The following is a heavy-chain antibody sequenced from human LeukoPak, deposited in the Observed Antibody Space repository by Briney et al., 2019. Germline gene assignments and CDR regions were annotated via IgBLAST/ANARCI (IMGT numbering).Heavy chain of an antibody. D-gene: IGHD3-22*01. CDR3: ARVKNYYDSSGPFDY. CDR2: INPNSGGT. V-gene: IGHV1-2*02. J-gene: IGHJ4*02. CDR1: GYTFTGYY. Sequence: ASLKVSCKASGYTFTGYYMHWVRQAPGQGLEWMGWINPNSGGTNYAQKFQGRVTMTRDTSISTAYMELSRLRSDDTAVYYCARVKNYYDSSGPFDYWGQGTLVTVSS.